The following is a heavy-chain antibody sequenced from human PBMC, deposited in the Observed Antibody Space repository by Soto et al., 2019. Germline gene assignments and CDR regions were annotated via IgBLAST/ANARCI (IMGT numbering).Heavy chain of an antibody. CDR3: ARDYGTTSWFDP. CDR2: IIPIFGTA. CDR1: GGTFSSYA. V-gene: IGHV1-69*13. J-gene: IGHJ5*02. Sequence: SVKVSCKASGGTFSSYAISWVRQAPGQGLEWMGGIIPIFGTANYAQKFQGRVTITADESTSTAYMELSSLRSEDTAVYYCARDYGTTSWFDPWGQGTLVTVSS. D-gene: IGHD1-7*01.